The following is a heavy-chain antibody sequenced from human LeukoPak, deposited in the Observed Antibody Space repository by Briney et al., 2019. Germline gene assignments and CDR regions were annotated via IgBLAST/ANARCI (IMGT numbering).Heavy chain of an antibody. D-gene: IGHD6-13*01. V-gene: IGHV3-23*01. Sequence: PGGSLRLSCAASGITFRSDVMSWVRQAPGKGLERVSGISGSGDSTYYADSVEGRFTISRDNSKNMLYLQMNSLRAEDTAVYYCAKGNRVAAAGYYYYGMDVWGQGTTVTVSS. J-gene: IGHJ6*02. CDR1: GITFRSDV. CDR3: AKGNRVAAAGYYYYGMDV. CDR2: ISGSGDST.